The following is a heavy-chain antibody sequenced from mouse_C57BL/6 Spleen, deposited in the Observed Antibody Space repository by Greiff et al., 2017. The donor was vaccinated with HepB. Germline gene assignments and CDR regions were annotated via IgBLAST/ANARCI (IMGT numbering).Heavy chain of an antibody. CDR2: IWGDGST. J-gene: IGHJ4*01. CDR3: AKSRHGSSYRVDAMDY. CDR1: GFSFTSYG. V-gene: IGHV2-3*01. D-gene: IGHD1-1*01. Sequence: VKLMESGPGLVAPSQSLSITCTVSGFSFTSYGVSWVRQPPGKGLEWLGVIWGDGSTNYHSALISRLSISKDNSKSQVFLKLNSLQTDDTATYYCAKSRHGSSYRVDAMDYWGQGTSVTVSS.